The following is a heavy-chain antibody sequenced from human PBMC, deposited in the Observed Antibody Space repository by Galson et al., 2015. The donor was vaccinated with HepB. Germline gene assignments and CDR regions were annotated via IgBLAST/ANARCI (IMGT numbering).Heavy chain of an antibody. J-gene: IGHJ1*01. D-gene: IGHD6-19*01. CDR3: ARVGAPQWLVNGGQPQYFQH. CDR2: ISSSSSTI. V-gene: IGHV3-48*02. Sequence: SLRLSCAASGFTFSSYSMNWVRQAPGKGLEWVSYISSSSSTIYYANSVKGRFTISRDNAKNSLYLQMNSLRDEDTAVYYCARVGAPQWLVNGGQPQYFQHWGQGTLVTVSS. CDR1: GFTFSSYS.